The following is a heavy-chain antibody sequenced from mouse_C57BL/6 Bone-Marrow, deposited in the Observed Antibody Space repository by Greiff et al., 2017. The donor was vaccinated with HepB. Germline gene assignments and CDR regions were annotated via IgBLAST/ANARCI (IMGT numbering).Heavy chain of an antibody. CDR1: GYTFTSYW. D-gene: IGHD2-10*01. J-gene: IGHJ4*01. CDR3: ARALLGYAMDY. V-gene: IGHV1-61*01. CDR2: IYPSDSET. Sequence: VKLQQPGAELVRPGSSVKLSCKASGYTFTSYWMDWVKQRPGQGLEWIGNIYPSDSETHYNQKFKDKATLTVDKSSSTAYMQLSSLTSEDSAVYYCARALLGYAMDYWGQGTSVTVSS.